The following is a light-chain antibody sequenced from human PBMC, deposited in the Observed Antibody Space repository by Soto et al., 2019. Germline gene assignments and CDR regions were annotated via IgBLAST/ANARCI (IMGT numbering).Light chain of an antibody. CDR2: AAS. CDR3: QQYMSYS. Sequence: EIQITQSPSSLSASVGDSVTIACRASLSISSYLSWYQLKPGKAPKLLIYAASSLQSGVPSRFSGSGSGTEFTLTISSLQPDDFATYYCQQYMSYSFGQGTKVAIK. V-gene: IGKV1-39*01. J-gene: IGKJ1*01. CDR1: LSISSY.